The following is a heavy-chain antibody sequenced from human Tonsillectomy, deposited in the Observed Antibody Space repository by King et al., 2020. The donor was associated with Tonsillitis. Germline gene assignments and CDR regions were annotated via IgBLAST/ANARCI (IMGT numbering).Heavy chain of an antibody. CDR3: AKEGDGDIAMADCSGAFDI. Sequence: VQLVESGGGVVQPGGSLRLSCAASRFTFSNNSMNWVRQAPGKGLEWVAFIRHDGGNEYFADSVKGRFTISRDNSKKQLYLQMNSLRAEDTAVYYCAKEGDGDIAMADCSGAFDIWGQGTMVSV. CDR1: RFTFSNNS. CDR2: IRHDGGNE. D-gene: IGHD6-19*01. V-gene: IGHV3-30*02. J-gene: IGHJ3*02.